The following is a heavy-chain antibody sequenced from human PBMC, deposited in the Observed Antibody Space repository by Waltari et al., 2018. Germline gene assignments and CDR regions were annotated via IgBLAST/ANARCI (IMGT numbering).Heavy chain of an antibody. V-gene: IGHV3-48*03. J-gene: IGHJ4*02. CDR2: ISSGGSNI. Sequence: EVQLVESGGGLVQTGGSLRLSCAASGFTFSSYEMNWVRQAPGKGLVVVLYISSGGSNIFSAESVKGRFTISRDNAKNSLYLQMNSLRVEDTAVYYCTRERSVTGKGNLDYWGQGTLVTVSS. CDR1: GFTFSSYE. D-gene: IGHD3-10*01. CDR3: TRERSVTGKGNLDY.